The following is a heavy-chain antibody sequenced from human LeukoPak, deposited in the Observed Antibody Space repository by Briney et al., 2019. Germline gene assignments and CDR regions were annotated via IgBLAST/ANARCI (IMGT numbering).Heavy chain of an antibody. J-gene: IGHJ5*02. V-gene: IGHV3-7*04. CDR2: IKQDGSEK. CDR1: GFTFSSYW. Sequence: GGSLRLSCAASGFTFSSYWMHWVRQAPGKGLEWVANIKQDGSEKYYVDSVKGRFTISRDNAKNSLYLHMNSLRAEDTAVYYCARDRIASAGNWRWFDPWGQGTLVTVSS. CDR3: ARDRIASAGNWRWFDP. D-gene: IGHD6-13*01.